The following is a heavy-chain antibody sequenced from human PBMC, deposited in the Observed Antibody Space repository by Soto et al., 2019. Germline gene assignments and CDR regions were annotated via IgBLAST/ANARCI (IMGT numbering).Heavy chain of an antibody. CDR1: GGSISSSSYY. D-gene: IGHD6-19*01. J-gene: IGHJ4*02. CDR3: ARQTSGSSGWYDS. V-gene: IGHV4-39*01. Sequence: SETLSLTCTVSGGSISSSSYYWGWIRQPPGKGLEWIGSIYYSGSTYYNPSLKSRVTISVDTSKNQFSLKLSSVTAADTAVYYCARQTSGSSGWYDSWGQGTLVTVSP. CDR2: IYYSGST.